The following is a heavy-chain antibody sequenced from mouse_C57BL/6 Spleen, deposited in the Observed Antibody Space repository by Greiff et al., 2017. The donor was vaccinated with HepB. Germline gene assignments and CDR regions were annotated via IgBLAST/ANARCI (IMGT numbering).Heavy chain of an antibody. Sequence: VQLQQSGAELARPGASVKLSCKASGYTFTSYGISWVKQRPGQGLEWIGEIYPRSGNTYYNEKFKGKATLTEDKSSSTAYMELRSLTSEDSAVYFCARKDYYGRNYFDYWGQGTTLTVSS. J-gene: IGHJ2*01. CDR2: IYPRSGNT. D-gene: IGHD1-1*01. V-gene: IGHV1-81*01. CDR3: ARKDYYGRNYFDY. CDR1: GYTFTSYG.